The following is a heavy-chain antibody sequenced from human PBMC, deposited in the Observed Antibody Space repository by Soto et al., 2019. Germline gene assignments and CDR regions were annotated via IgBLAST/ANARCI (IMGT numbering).Heavy chain of an antibody. Sequence: PSETLSLTCTVSGGSISSYYWSWIRQPPGKGLGWIGYIYYSGSTNYNPSLKSRVTISVDTSTNQFSLQLRSVTAAATAVYYCARHPDYFDSSGSYGDFDYWGQGTLVTVSS. J-gene: IGHJ4*02. V-gene: IGHV4-59*08. CDR2: IYYSGST. CDR1: GGSISSYY. CDR3: ARHPDYFDSSGSYGDFDY. D-gene: IGHD3-22*01.